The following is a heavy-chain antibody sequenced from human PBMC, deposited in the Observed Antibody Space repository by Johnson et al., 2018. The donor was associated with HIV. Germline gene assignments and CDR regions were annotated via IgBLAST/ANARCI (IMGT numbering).Heavy chain of an antibody. CDR2: ISYDGSNK. CDR3: AKDRLGDSAWYTLDAFDI. D-gene: IGHD6-19*01. J-gene: IGHJ3*02. Sequence: QVQLVESGGGVVQPGRSLRLSCAASGFTFSSYAMHWVRQAPGKGLEWVAVISYDGSNKYYADSVKGRFTISRDNSKNTLYLQMISLGADDTAVYYCAKDRLGDSAWYTLDAFDIWGQGTMVTVSS. CDR1: GFTFSSYA. V-gene: IGHV3-30-3*02.